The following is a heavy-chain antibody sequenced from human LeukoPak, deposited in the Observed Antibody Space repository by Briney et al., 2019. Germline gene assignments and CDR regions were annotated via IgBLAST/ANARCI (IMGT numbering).Heavy chain of an antibody. CDR2: IYHSGST. CDR1: GGSISSGGYS. CDR3: ARNCGGDCYSKVDWFDP. J-gene: IGHJ5*02. Sequence: SETLSLTCTVSGGSISSGGYSWSWIRQPPGKGLEWIGYIYHSGSTYYNPSLKSRVTISVDRSKNQFSLKLSSVTAADTAVYYCARNCGGDCYSKVDWFDPWGQGTLVTVSS. V-gene: IGHV4-30-2*01. D-gene: IGHD2-21*02.